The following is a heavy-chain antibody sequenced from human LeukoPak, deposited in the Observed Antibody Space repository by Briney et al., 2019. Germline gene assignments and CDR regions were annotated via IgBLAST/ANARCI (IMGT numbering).Heavy chain of an antibody. CDR2: INPNSGGT. CDR3: ARDFGDYGGFDY. V-gene: IGHV1-2*02. Sequence: ASVKVSCKASGYTFTGYYMHWVRQAPGQGLEWMGWINPNSGGTNYAQKFQGRVTMTRDTSISTAYMEPSRLRSDDTAVYYCARDFGDYGGFDYWGQGTLVTVSS. J-gene: IGHJ4*02. D-gene: IGHD4-17*01. CDR1: GYTFTGYY.